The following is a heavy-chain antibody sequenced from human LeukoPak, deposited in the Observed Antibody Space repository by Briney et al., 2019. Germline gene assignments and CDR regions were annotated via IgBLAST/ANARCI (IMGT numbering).Heavy chain of an antibody. CDR2: INHSGST. Sequence: SETLSLTCAVYGGSFSGYYWSWIRQPPGKGLEWIGEINHSGSTNYNPSLKSRVTISVDTSKSQFSLKLSSVTAADTAVYYCARHALRYFGGVKIYYMDVWGKGTTVTISS. J-gene: IGHJ6*03. CDR3: ARHALRYFGGVKIYYMDV. V-gene: IGHV4-34*01. D-gene: IGHD3-9*01. CDR1: GGSFSGYY.